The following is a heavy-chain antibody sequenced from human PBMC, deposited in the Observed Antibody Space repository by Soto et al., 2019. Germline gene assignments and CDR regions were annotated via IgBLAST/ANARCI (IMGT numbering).Heavy chain of an antibody. D-gene: IGHD3-3*01. CDR2: IKQDGSEK. J-gene: IGHJ6*02. Sequence: GGSLRLSCAASGFTFSNYWMSWVRQAPGKGLEWVANIKQDGSEKSYVDSVKGRFTISRDNAKNSLYLQMNSLRAEDTAVYYCTTLSITIFGVVLMDVWGQGTTVTVSS. V-gene: IGHV3-7*03. CDR1: GFTFSNYW. CDR3: TTLSITIFGVVLMDV.